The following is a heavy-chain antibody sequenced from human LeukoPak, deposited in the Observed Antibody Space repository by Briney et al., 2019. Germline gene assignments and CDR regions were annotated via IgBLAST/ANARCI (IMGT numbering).Heavy chain of an antibody. CDR2: INSDGSST. CDR1: GFTVSTYW. D-gene: IGHD3-16*01. J-gene: IGHJ4*02. CDR3: VRDNYGVDY. V-gene: IGHV3-74*03. Sequence: GGSLRLSCAASGFTVSTYWMQWVRQAPGKGLVWVSHINSDGSSTTYADSVKGRFTTSRDNAKNTLYLQMNSLRADDTAVYYCVRDNYGVDYWGQGTLVTVSS.